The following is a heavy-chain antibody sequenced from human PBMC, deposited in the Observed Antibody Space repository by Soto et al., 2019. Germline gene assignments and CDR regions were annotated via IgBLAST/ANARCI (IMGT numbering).Heavy chain of an antibody. J-gene: IGHJ3*02. Sequence: GGSLRLSCAASGFTFSDYSMTWVRQAPGKGLEWVSSISSSSRYIYYSDSLKGRFTISRDNAKNSLYLQMNSLRAEDTALYYCARDLVATTPQGDAFDIWGQGTMVTVS. D-gene: IGHD5-12*01. CDR3: ARDLVATTPQGDAFDI. CDR1: GFTFSDYS. V-gene: IGHV3-21*01. CDR2: ISSSSRYI.